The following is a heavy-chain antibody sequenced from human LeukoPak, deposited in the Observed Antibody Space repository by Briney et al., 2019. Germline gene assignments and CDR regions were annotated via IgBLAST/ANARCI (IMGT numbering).Heavy chain of an antibody. D-gene: IGHD2-15*01. CDR2: INHSVST. V-gene: IGHV4-34*01. CDR3: ARSVEGYCSGDNCYYYYYYMDV. Sequence: PLETLSLTCAVYGGSFSGYYWSWIRQPPGKGLEWIGEINHSVSTNYNPSLKSRVTISVDTSKNQFSLKLSSVTAADTAVYYCARSVEGYCSGDNCYYYYYYMDVWGKGTTVTVSS. J-gene: IGHJ6*03. CDR1: GGSFSGYY.